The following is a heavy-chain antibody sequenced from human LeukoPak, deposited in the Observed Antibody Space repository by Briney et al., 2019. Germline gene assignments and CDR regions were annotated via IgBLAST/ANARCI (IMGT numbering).Heavy chain of an antibody. D-gene: IGHD4-17*01. CDR1: GGSISSYY. CDR3: AKNYYGADAFEI. J-gene: IGHJ3*02. V-gene: IGHV4-59*01. Sequence: SETLSLTCTVSGGSISSYYWSWIRQPPGKGLEWIGYIYYSGSTNYNPSLKSRVTISVDTSKNQFSLRLSSVTAADTAVYYCAKNYYGADAFEIWGQGTMVTVSS. CDR2: IYYSGST.